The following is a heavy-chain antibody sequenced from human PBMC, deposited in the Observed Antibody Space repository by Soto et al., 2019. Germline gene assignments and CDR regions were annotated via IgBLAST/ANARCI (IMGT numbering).Heavy chain of an antibody. J-gene: IGHJ6*03. D-gene: IGHD3-16*01. V-gene: IGHV3-33*01. Sequence: GGSLRLSCAASGFTFSSYGMHWVRQAPGKGLEWVAVIWYDGSNKYYADSVKGRFTISRDNSKNTLYLQMNSLRAEDTAVYYCARGRDGLTSLFNYPDYMDVWGKGTTVTVSS. CDR2: IWYDGSNK. CDR1: GFTFSSYG. CDR3: ARGRDGLTSLFNYPDYMDV.